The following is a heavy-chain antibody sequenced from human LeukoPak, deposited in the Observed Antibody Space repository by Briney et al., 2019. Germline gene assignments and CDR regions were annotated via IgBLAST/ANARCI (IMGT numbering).Heavy chain of an antibody. J-gene: IGHJ6*02. CDR1: GGSFSGYY. V-gene: IGHV4-34*01. Sequence: PSETLSLTCAVYGGSFSGYYWSWIRQPPGKGLEWIGEINHSGSTNYNPSLKSRVTISVDTSKNQFSLKLSSVTAADTAVYYCARRSPWDHYYYGMDVWGQGTTVTVSS. D-gene: IGHD1-26*01. CDR2: INHSGST. CDR3: ARRSPWDHYYYGMDV.